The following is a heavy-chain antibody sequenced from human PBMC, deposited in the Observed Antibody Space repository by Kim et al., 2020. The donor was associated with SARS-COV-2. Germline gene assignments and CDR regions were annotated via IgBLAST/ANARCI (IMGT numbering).Heavy chain of an antibody. V-gene: IGHV3-23*01. D-gene: IGHD3-10*01. J-gene: IGHJ4*02. CDR1: GFTFSSYA. Sequence: GGSLRLSCAASGFTFSSYAMSWVRQAPGKGLEWVSAISGSGGSTYYADSVKGRFTISRDNSKKTLYLQMNSLRAEDTAVYYCAKERLYYYGSGSYPDYWGQGTLVTVSS. CDR3: AKERLYYYGSGSYPDY. CDR2: ISGSGGST.